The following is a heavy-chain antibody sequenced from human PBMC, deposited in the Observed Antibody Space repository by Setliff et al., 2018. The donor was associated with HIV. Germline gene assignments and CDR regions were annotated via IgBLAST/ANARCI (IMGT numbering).Heavy chain of an antibody. J-gene: IGHJ6*02. CDR2: IRQDGTEK. V-gene: IGHV3-7*05. Sequence: GGSLRLSCAASGFIFSSYWMSWVRQAPGKGLEWVANIRQDGTEKYYVDSVKGRFTISRDNAKNSVYLQMNSLRVEDTAVYYCAKTLPTLYPPHDYYFAMDVWGQGTTVTVSS. CDR3: AKTLPTLYPPHDYYFAMDV. CDR1: GFIFSSYW. D-gene: IGHD2-15*01.